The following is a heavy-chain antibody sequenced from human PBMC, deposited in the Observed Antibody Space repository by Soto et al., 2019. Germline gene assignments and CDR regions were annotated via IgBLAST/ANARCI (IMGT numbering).Heavy chain of an antibody. J-gene: IGHJ4*02. V-gene: IGHV4-39*01. CDR1: GGSISSSSYY. Sequence: SETLSLTCTVSGGSISSSSYYWGWIRQPPGKGLEWIGSIYYSGSTYYNPSLKSRVTISVDTSKNQFSLKLSSVTAADTAVYYCHYGDYVDFDYWGQGTLVTVSS. CDR3: HYGDYVDFDY. CDR2: IYYSGST. D-gene: IGHD4-17*01.